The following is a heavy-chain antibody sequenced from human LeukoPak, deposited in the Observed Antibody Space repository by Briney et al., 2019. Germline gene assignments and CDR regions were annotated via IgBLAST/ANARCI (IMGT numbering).Heavy chain of an antibody. D-gene: IGHD1-14*01. CDR1: GYTLTELS. Sequence: ASVTVSCKVSGYTLTELSMHWVRQAPGKGLEWMGGFDPEGGETIYAQKFQGRVTMTEDTSTDTAYMELSSLRSEDTAVYYCATAYRFHAFDIWGQGTMVTVSS. V-gene: IGHV1-24*01. CDR3: ATAYRFHAFDI. CDR2: FDPEGGET. J-gene: IGHJ3*02.